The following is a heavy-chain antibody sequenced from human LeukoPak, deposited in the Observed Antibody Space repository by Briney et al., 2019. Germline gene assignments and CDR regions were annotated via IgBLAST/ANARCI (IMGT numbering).Heavy chain of an antibody. J-gene: IGHJ4*02. CDR3: ANYKRGPTYYFES. CDR2: IATSGET. Sequence: GGSLRLSCAASGFTFSSYDMSWVRQAPGKGLEWVSVIATSGETFYAESLRDRFTISRDNSKNTVFLQMSSLRAEDTATYYCANYKRGPTYYFESWGQGTLVTVSS. CDR1: GFTFSSYD. V-gene: IGHV3-23*01. D-gene: IGHD3-10*01.